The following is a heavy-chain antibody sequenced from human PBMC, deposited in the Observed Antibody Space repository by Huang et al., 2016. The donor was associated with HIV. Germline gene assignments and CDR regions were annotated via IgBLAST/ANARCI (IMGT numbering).Heavy chain of an antibody. V-gene: IGHV4-59*01. CDR2: IHYSGST. Sequence: QVQLQESGTGLVKPSETLSLTCTVSGGSISSYYWSWSRPPPGKGLEWIGYIHYSGSTNYNPALKSRVTTSVDTSKNQFFLKLSSVTAADTAVYYCARGGPYSRDYYYYGMDVWGQGTTVTVSS. J-gene: IGHJ6*02. D-gene: IGHD6-13*01. CDR3: ARGGPYSRDYYYYGMDV. CDR1: GGSISSYY.